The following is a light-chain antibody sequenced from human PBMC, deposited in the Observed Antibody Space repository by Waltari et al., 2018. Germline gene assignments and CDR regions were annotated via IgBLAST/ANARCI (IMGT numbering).Light chain of an antibody. CDR2: GNI. Sequence: QSVLTQPPSVSGAPGQRVTISCTGSSSDIGAGYDVNWYQQLPGTAPKLLIYGNINRPSGVPDRFSGSKSGTSASLAITGLQAEDEADYFCQSYDSSLSPYVVFGGGTKLTVL. CDR1: SSDIGAGYD. J-gene: IGLJ2*01. V-gene: IGLV1-40*01. CDR3: QSYDSSLSPYVV.